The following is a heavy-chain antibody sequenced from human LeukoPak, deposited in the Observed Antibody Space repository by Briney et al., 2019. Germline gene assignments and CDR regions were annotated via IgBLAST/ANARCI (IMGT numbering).Heavy chain of an antibody. Sequence: GGSLRLSCAASGFTFSSYGMHWVRQAPGKGLEWVAVISYDGSNKYYADSVKGRFTISRDTSKNTLYLQMNRLRAEDTAVYYCAKDRWYFDLWGRGTLVSVSS. CDR2: ISYDGSNK. CDR3: AKDRWYFDL. V-gene: IGHV3-30*18. J-gene: IGHJ2*01. CDR1: GFTFSSYG.